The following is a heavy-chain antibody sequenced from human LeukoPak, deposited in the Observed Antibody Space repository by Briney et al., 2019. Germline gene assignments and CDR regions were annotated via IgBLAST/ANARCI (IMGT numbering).Heavy chain of an antibody. V-gene: IGHV4-59*12. CDR2: IYYSGST. Sequence: PSETLPLTCTVSGGSISTYYWSWIRQPPGKGLEWIGYIYYSGSTSYNPSLKSRVTISVDTSKNQFSLKLSSVTAADTAVYYCARELDPYYFDYWGQGTLVTVSS. CDR1: GGSISTYY. J-gene: IGHJ4*02. CDR3: ARELDPYYFDY.